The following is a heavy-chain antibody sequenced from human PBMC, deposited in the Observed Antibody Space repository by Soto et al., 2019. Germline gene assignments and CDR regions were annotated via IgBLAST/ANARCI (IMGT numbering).Heavy chain of an antibody. V-gene: IGHV3-23*01. CDR2: ISGSGGST. Sequence: GGSLRLSCAASGFTFSSYAMSWVRQAPGKGLEWVSAISGSGGSTYYADSVKGRFTISRDNPKNTLYLQMNSLRAEDTAVYYCAKVLTIFGVVLDYWGQGTLVTVSS. CDR3: AKVLTIFGVVLDY. D-gene: IGHD3-3*01. J-gene: IGHJ4*02. CDR1: GFTFSSYA.